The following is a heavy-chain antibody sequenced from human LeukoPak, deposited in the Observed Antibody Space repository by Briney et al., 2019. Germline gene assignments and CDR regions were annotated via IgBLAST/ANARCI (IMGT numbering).Heavy chain of an antibody. Sequence: ASVKVSCKASGYTFTNYDINWVRQATGQGLEWMGWMNPESGYTGYAQKFQGRVTMTRDTSISTAYMELGSLRSEDTAVYYCARVTGSIDYWGQGTLVTVSS. CDR2: MNPESGYT. D-gene: IGHD1-26*01. CDR3: ARVTGSIDY. V-gene: IGHV1-8*01. J-gene: IGHJ4*02. CDR1: GYTFTNYD.